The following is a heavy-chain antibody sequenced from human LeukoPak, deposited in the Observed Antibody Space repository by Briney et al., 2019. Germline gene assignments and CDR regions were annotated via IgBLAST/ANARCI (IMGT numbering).Heavy chain of an antibody. Sequence: GGSLRLSCAASGFTFSSYAMSWVRQAPGKGLEWVSYISSSGSTIYYADSVKGRFTISRDNAKNSLYLQMNSLRAEDTAVYYCARGITGTTSLDYWGQGTLVTVSS. J-gene: IGHJ4*02. CDR3: ARGITGTTSLDY. CDR1: GFTFSSYA. CDR2: ISSSGSTI. V-gene: IGHV3-48*03. D-gene: IGHD1-7*01.